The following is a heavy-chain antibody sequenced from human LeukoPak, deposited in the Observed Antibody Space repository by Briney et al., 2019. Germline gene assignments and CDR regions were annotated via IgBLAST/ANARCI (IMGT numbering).Heavy chain of an antibody. D-gene: IGHD6-19*01. J-gene: IGHJ4*02. CDR3: VRGGVGCFDY. V-gene: IGHV3-74*01. CDR2: INSDGSSA. Sequence: GGSLRLSCAASGFTFTNYWIHWVRQAPGKWLVWVSHINSDGSSATYADSVKGRFTISRDNAKNTVYLQMNSLRAEDTAVYFCVRGGVGCFDYWGQGALVTVSS. CDR1: GFTFTNYW.